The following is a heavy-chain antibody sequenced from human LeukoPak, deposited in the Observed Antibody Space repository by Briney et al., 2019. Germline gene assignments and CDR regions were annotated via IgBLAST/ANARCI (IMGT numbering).Heavy chain of an antibody. J-gene: IGHJ4*02. CDR3: AKGQSASSTFDS. CDR2: IRGSSDVI. V-gene: IGHV3-23*01. CDR1: GFTFSSHA. Sequence: GGSLRLSCAASGFTFSSHAMSWVRQAPGKGLEWISHIRGSSDVIGYADSVRGRFTISRDNSKNTVSLQMNNLRAEDTAVYYCAKGQSASSTFDSWGQGTLVTVSS.